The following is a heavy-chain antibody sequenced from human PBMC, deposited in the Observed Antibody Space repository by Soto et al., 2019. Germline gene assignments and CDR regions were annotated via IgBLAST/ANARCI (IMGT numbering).Heavy chain of an antibody. CDR2: ISSNGGST. V-gene: IGHV3-64D*06. J-gene: IGHJ4*02. Sequence: GGSLRLSCSASGFIFSTYAMHWVRQAPGKGLEYVSAISSNGGSTNYADSVKGRFTISRDNSKNTLYLQMSSLRAEDTAVYYCVKDPERSSDYCGEGTLVTVSS. CDR3: VKDPERSSDY. CDR1: GFIFSTYA.